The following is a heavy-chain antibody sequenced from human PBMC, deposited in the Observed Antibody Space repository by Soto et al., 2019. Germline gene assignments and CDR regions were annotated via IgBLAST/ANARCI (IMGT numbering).Heavy chain of an antibody. V-gene: IGHV3-11*01. Sequence: GGSLRLSCAASGFTFSDYYMSWIRQAPGKGLEWVSYISSSGSTIYYADSVKGRFTISRDNAKNSLYLQMNSLRAEDTAVYYCARPQPRIAALTDAFDIWGQGTMVTVSS. J-gene: IGHJ3*02. CDR2: ISSSGSTI. D-gene: IGHD6-6*01. CDR1: GFTFSDYY. CDR3: ARPQPRIAALTDAFDI.